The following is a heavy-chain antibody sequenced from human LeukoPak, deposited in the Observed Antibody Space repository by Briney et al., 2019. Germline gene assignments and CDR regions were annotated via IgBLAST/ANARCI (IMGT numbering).Heavy chain of an antibody. CDR2: ISAASGKT. CDR1: GYTLANYA. CDR3: ARARDYYTPPFDN. Sequence: ASVKVSCKASGYTLANYAMHWVRQAPGQRLEWLGWISAASGKTEYSQDFQDRLTITSDTSASTAYMELNSLRSEDMAVYYCARARDYYTPPFDNWGQGTLVTVSS. J-gene: IGHJ4*02. V-gene: IGHV1-3*03. D-gene: IGHD3-3*01.